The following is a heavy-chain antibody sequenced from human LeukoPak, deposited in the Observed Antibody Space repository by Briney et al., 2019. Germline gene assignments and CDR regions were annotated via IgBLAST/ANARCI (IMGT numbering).Heavy chain of an antibody. CDR3: AREPLTDCSGGNCYSWGFDY. CDR1: GGSFSGYY. V-gene: IGHV4-34*01. CDR2: INHSGST. J-gene: IGHJ4*02. Sequence: SETLSLTCAVYGGSFSGYYWSWIRQPPGKGLEWIGEINHSGSTNYNPSLKSRVTISVDTSKNQFSLKLSSVTAADTAVYYCAREPLTDCSGGNCYSWGFDYWGQGTLVTVSS. D-gene: IGHD2-15*01.